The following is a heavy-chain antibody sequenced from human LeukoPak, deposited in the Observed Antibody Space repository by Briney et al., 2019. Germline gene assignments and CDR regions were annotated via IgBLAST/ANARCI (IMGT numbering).Heavy chain of an antibody. D-gene: IGHD6-13*01. CDR1: GFTFSSYA. CDR2: IGGSGGST. J-gene: IGHJ3*02. V-gene: IGHV3-23*01. CDR3: AKDKSAYSSSWYPDAFDI. Sequence: GGSLRLSCAASGFTFSSYAMGWVRQAPGKGLEWVSAIGGSGGSTYYADSVEGRFTISRDNSKNTLYLQMNSLRAEDTAVYYCAKDKSAYSSSWYPDAFDIWGQGTMVTVSS.